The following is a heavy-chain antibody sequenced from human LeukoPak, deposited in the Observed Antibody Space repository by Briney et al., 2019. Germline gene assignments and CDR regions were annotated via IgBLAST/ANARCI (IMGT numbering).Heavy chain of an antibody. Sequence: SETLSLTCAVYGGSFSGYYWSWIRQPPGKGLEWIGEINHSGSTNYNPSLKSRVTISVDTSKNQFSLKLSSVTAADTAVYYCARHRFLEWFHTHDAFDIWGQGTMVTVSS. J-gene: IGHJ3*02. V-gene: IGHV4-34*01. CDR2: INHSGST. CDR3: ARHRFLEWFHTHDAFDI. D-gene: IGHD3-3*01. CDR1: GGSFSGYY.